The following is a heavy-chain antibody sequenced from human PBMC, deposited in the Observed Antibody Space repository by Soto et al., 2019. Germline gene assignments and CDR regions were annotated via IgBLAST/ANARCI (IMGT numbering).Heavy chain of an antibody. Sequence: QMQLVESGGGVVQPGRSLRLSCAASGFTFRNYGMHWVRQAPGKGLEWVSLILNDGSEQFYRDSVKGRFTISRDNSRNSLYIEMNSLRDDDTVLSDCVRDDDYGPNALDRWGPGTMVSVS. V-gene: IGHV3-33*01. CDR1: GFTFRNYG. D-gene: IGHD3-10*01. CDR3: VRDDDYGPNALDR. J-gene: IGHJ3*02. CDR2: ILNDGSEQ.